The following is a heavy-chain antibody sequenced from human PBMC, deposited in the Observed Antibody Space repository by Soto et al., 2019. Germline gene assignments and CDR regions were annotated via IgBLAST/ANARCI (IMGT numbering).Heavy chain of an antibody. J-gene: IGHJ4*02. CDR3: ARGRGTVTTRYYFDY. CDR1: GYTFTGYY. D-gene: IGHD4-4*01. CDR2: INPNSGGT. Sequence: GASVKVSCKASGYTFTGYYMHWVRQAPGQGLEWVGWINPNSGGTNYAQKFQGWVTMTRDTSISTAYMELSRLRSDDTAVYYCARGRGTVTTRYYFDYWGRGTLVTVSS. V-gene: IGHV1-2*04.